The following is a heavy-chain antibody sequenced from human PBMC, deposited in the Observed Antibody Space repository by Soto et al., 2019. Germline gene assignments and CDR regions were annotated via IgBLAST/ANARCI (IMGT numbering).Heavy chain of an antibody. CDR2: ISGNGLNT. CDR1: GFTFSIYA. D-gene: IGHD5-12*01. CDR3: VKPKDIIATKGWFDP. V-gene: IGHV3-23*01. Sequence: TGGSLRLSCAASGFTFSIYAMSWVRQAPGKGLEWVSSISGNGLNTYYADSVKGRFTISRDNSKNTLYLQVNSLRAEDTAVYYCVKPKDIIATKGWFDPWGQGTLVTVSS. J-gene: IGHJ5*02.